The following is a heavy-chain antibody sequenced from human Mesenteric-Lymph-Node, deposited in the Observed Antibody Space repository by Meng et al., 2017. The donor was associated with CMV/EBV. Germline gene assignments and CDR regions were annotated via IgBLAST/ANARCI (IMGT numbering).Heavy chain of an antibody. CDR2: IYYGGST. Sequence: SETLSLTCTVSGYSITSGYYWGWIRQSPGKGLEWIGNIYYGGSTYYNPSLKSRVTISVDTSKNQFSLRLNSVTAADTAVYYCAKITIFGVVLIADWGQGTLVTVSS. D-gene: IGHD3-3*01. J-gene: IGHJ4*02. CDR3: AKITIFGVVLIAD. CDR1: GYSITSGYY. V-gene: IGHV4-38-2*02.